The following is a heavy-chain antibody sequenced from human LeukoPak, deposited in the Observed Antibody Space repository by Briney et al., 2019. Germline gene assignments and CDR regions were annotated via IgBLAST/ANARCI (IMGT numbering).Heavy chain of an antibody. CDR1: GFTFSSYW. V-gene: IGHV3-7*03. CDR2: IKQDGSEK. Sequence: PGGSLRLSCAASGFTFSSYWMSWVRQALGKGLEWVANIKQDGSEKYYVDSVKGRFTISRDNAKNSLYLQMNSLRAEDTAVYYCAREMNTYYYGSGSYYGYWGQGTLVTVSS. J-gene: IGHJ4*02. D-gene: IGHD3-10*01. CDR3: AREMNTYYYGSGSYYGY.